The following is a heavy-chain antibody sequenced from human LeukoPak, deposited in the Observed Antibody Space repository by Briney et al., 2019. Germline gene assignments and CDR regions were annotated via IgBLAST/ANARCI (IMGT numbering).Heavy chain of an antibody. CDR2: IYYSGST. CDR1: GGSLSSGDYY. CDR3: ATGPIDTAMADYYYYGMDV. D-gene: IGHD5-18*01. V-gene: IGHV4-30-4*01. Sequence: PSETLSLTCTVSGGSLSSGDYYWSWIRQPPGKGLEWIGYIYYSGSTYYNPSLKSRVTISVDTSKNQFSLKLSSATAADTAVYYCATGPIDTAMADYYYYGMDVWGKGTTVTVSS. J-gene: IGHJ6*04.